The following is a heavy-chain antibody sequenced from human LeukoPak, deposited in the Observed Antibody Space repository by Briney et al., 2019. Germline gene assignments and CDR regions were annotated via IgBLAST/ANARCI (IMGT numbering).Heavy chain of an antibody. D-gene: IGHD4-17*01. Sequence: PSETLSLTCAVYGGSFSGYYWSWIRQPPGKGLEWIGEINHSGSTNYNPSLKSRVTISVDTSKNQFSLKLSSVTAADTAVYYCASRPYGDYVIDFDYWGQGTLVTVSS. CDR1: GGSFSGYY. V-gene: IGHV4-34*01. CDR2: INHSGST. CDR3: ASRPYGDYVIDFDY. J-gene: IGHJ4*02.